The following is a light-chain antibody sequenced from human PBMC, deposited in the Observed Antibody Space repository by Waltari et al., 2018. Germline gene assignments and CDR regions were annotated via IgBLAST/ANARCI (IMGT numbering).Light chain of an antibody. J-gene: IGLJ3*02. CDR2: RDS. CDR1: SSNIGSNS. V-gene: IGLV1-47*01. CDR3: ATWDVGLSAWM. Sequence: QSVLTQPPSASGTPGQRVTMSCSGNSSNIGSNSVYWYQHLPGTAPKLLIYRDSHRPSGVPDRVSGSRSGNSASLAISGLRSDDEADYYCATWDVGLSAWMFGGGTKLTVL.